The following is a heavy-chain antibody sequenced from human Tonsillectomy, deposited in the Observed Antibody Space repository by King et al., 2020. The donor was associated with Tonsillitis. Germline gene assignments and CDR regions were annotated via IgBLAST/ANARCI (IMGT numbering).Heavy chain of an antibody. CDR1: GYTFTTHF. J-gene: IGHJ3*01. D-gene: IGHD3-9*01. CDR2: INPGGGRP. CDR3: AREGLRYPIADAFDV. Sequence: QLVQSGTEVKKPGASVKISCKASGYTFTTHFMHWVRQAPGQGLEWLGIINPGGGRPTYAQKFHGRVIMTRDASTRTVNMELRSLRSEDTAIYYCAREGLRYPIADAFDVWGQGTLVTVTS. V-gene: IGHV1-46*01.